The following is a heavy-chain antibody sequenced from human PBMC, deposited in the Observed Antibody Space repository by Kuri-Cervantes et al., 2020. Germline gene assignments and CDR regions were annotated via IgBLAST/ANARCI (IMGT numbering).Heavy chain of an antibody. CDR3: ARGTTGTSKGINFDY. Sequence: GESLKISCAASGFTFSSYGMHWVRQAPGKGLEWVAVIWYDGSNKYYADSVKGRFTISRDNSKNTLYLQMNSLRAEDTAVYYCARGTTGTSKGINFDYWGQGTLVTVSS. J-gene: IGHJ4*02. D-gene: IGHD1-1*01. CDR1: GFTFSSYG. CDR2: IWYDGSNK. V-gene: IGHV3-33*01.